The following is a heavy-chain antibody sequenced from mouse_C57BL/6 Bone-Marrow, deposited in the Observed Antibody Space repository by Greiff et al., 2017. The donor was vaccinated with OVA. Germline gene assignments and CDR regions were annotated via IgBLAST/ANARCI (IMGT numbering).Heavy chain of an antibody. CDR1: GYTFTSYW. CDR2: IDPSDSYT. D-gene: IGHD2-4*01. Sequence: QVQLQQPGAELVKPGASVKLSCKASGYTFTSYWMQWVKQRPGQGLEWIGEIDPSDSYTNYNQKFKGKATLTVDTSSSTAYMQLSSLTSEASAVYYCARWDYDDYWGQGTTLTVSS. CDR3: ARWDYDDY. J-gene: IGHJ2*01. V-gene: IGHV1-50*01.